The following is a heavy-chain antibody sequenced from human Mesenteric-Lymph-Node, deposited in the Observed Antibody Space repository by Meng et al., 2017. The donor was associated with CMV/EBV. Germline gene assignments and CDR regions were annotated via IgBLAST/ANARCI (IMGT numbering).Heavy chain of an antibody. J-gene: IGHJ4*02. CDR1: GGSFSGYY. Sequence: QVACHQWGVVLLKSSETLSVTCAVYGGSFSGYYWNWIRQSPEKGLEWIGEINHSGSTTYNPSFTSRIIISVDTSTNQISLNMSSVTAADTAVYYCARGSSYDILTGYFDYWGQGALVTVSS. CDR3: ARGSSYDILTGYFDY. CDR2: INHSGST. V-gene: IGHV4-34*01. D-gene: IGHD3-9*01.